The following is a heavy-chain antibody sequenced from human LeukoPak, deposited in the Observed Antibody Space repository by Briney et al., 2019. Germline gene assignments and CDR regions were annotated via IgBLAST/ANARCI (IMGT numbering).Heavy chain of an antibody. D-gene: IGHD1-1*01. CDR2: IKEDGSEN. J-gene: IGHJ4*02. CDR3: ARQRYSDY. CDR1: GFTFSRYW. Sequence: PGGALGLSRAAPGFTFSRYWMNLVRQAPGKGVEWVANIKEDGSENSYVESVKGRFTISRDNAKNSLYLQLNSLRAEDTAVYFCARQRYSDYWGQGTLVTVSS. V-gene: IGHV3-7*04.